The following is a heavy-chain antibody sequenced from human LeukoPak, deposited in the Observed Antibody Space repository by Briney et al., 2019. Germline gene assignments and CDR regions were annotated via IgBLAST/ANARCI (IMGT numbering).Heavy chain of an antibody. J-gene: IGHJ5*02. CDR3: ARHRYYDFWSGSARNTHWFDP. D-gene: IGHD3-3*01. Sequence: SETLSLTCAVYGGSFSGYYWSWIRQPPGKGLEWIGYIYYSGSTDYNPSLKSRVTISVDTSKNQFSLKLSSVTAADTAVYYCARHRYYDFWSGSARNTHWFDPWGQGTLVTVSS. CDR1: GGSFSGYY. V-gene: IGHV4-59*08. CDR2: IYYSGST.